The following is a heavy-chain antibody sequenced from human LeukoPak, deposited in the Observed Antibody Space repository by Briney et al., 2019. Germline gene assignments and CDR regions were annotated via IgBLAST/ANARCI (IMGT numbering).Heavy chain of an antibody. J-gene: IGHJ6*03. D-gene: IGHD3-10*01. CDR2: IRYNGNNQ. CDR1: GFTFNNYG. CDR3: AKDSAFYYIDV. V-gene: IGHV3-30*02. Sequence: GGSLRLSYAASGFTFNNYGMHWVRQAPGKGLEWVAFIRYNGNNQYYADSVKGRFTISRDNSKNTLYLQMNSLKGDDTAVYYCAKDSAFYYIDVWGKGTTVTISS.